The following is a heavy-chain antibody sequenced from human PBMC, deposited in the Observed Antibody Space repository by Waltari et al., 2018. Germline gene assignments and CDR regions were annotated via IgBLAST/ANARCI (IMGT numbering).Heavy chain of an antibody. Sequence: EMQLVESGGGRVQPGGSLRRGVSASGCTFTTYEMNWVRQAPGKGLEWISYISSSGTSIYYADSVKGRFTISRDNAQDSLYLQMNSLRAEDTAVYYCARAAITGTGFDFWGQGSLVTVSS. J-gene: IGHJ4*02. D-gene: IGHD1-20*01. CDR3: ARAAITGTGFDF. CDR1: GCTFTTYE. V-gene: IGHV3-48*03. CDR2: ISSSGTSI.